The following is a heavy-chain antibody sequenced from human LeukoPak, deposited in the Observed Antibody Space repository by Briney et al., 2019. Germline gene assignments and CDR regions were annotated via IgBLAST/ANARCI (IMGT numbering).Heavy chain of an antibody. CDR3: ARHGLGYDSSGYYSQPLDY. V-gene: IGHV5-51*01. CDR2: IYPGDSDT. Sequence: GESLKISCKGSGYSFTTYWIGWVRQMPGKGLEWMGIIYPGDSDTRYSPSFQGQVTFSADKSISTAYLQWSSLKASDTAMYYCARHGLGYDSSGYYSQPLDYWGQGTLVTVSS. J-gene: IGHJ4*02. CDR1: GYSFTTYW. D-gene: IGHD3-22*01.